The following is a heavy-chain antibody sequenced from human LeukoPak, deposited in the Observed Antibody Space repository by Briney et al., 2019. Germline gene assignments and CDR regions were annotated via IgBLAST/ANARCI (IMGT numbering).Heavy chain of an antibody. D-gene: IGHD6-13*01. CDR1: GYTFTSYD. Sequence: ASVTVSCKASGYTFTSYDINWVRQAPGQGLEWMGWMNPNSGNTGYAQKFQGRVTMTRNTSISTAYMELSSLRSEDTAVYYCASGIAAAGLFDYWGQGTLVTVSS. CDR2: MNPNSGNT. V-gene: IGHV1-8*01. J-gene: IGHJ4*02. CDR3: ASGIAAAGLFDY.